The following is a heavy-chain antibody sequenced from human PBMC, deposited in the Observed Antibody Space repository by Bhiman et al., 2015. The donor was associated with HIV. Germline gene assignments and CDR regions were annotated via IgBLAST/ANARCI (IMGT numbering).Heavy chain of an antibody. CDR3: ARDQAREVNGMDV. CDR1: GFPFSSYT. V-gene: IGHV3-21*03. CDR2: ISSSSSYI. D-gene: IGHD3-10*01. J-gene: IGHJ6*02. Sequence: EVHLVESGGGLVKPGGSLRLSCAASGFPFSSYTMNWVRQAPGKGLEWVSSISSSSSYIYYADSVKGRFTISRDNAKNSLYLQMNSLRAEDTGVYNCARDQAREVNGMDVWGQGP.